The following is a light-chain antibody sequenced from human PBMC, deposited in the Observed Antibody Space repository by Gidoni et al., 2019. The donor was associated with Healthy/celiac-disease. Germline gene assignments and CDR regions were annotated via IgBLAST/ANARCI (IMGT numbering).Light chain of an antibody. CDR3: QQYGSSRT. Sequence: EIVLTQSPGTLSLSPGERATLSCRASQSVRSSYLAWYQQKPGQAPRLLIYGASSRATGIPDRVSGSGSGTDFTLTISRLEPEDFAVYYCQQYGSSRTFXQXTKVXIK. CDR1: QSVRSSY. V-gene: IGKV3-20*01. CDR2: GAS. J-gene: IGKJ1*01.